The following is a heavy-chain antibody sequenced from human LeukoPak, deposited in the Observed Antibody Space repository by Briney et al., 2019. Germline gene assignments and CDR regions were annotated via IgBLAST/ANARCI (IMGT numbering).Heavy chain of an antibody. CDR1: GFTFSSYA. V-gene: IGHV3-23*01. J-gene: IGHJ5*02. CDR2: ISGSGGST. Sequence: GGSLRLSCAASGFTFSSYAMSWVRQAPGKGLEWVSAISGSGGSTYYADSVKGRFTISRDNSKNTLYLQMNSLRAEDTAVYYCAKPIDQYGDCGWSSWGQGTLVTVSS. CDR3: AKPIDQYGDCGWSS. D-gene: IGHD4-17*01.